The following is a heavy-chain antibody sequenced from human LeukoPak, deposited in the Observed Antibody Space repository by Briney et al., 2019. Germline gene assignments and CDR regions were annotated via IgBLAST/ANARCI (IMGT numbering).Heavy chain of an antibody. CDR3: ANGGDYDSSGSYDY. CDR1: GFTFSSYA. V-gene: IGHV3-23*01. J-gene: IGHJ4*02. D-gene: IGHD3-22*01. CDR2: ISGSGGST. Sequence: GGSLRLSCAASGFTFSSYAMSWVRQAPGKGLEWVSAISGSGGSTYYADSVKGRFTISRDNSKNTLYLQMNSLRAEDTAVYYCANGGDYDSSGSYDYWGQGILVTVSS.